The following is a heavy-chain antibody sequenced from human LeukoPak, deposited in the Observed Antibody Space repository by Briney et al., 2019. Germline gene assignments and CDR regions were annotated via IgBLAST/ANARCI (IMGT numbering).Heavy chain of an antibody. J-gene: IGHJ5*02. D-gene: IGHD2-15*01. CDR3: ARAGFCSDGSCFFRGYFDP. V-gene: IGHV1-2*02. CDR1: GYIFIGYY. Sequence: GASVKVSCKSSGYIFIGYYIHWVRRAPGQGPEWMGYINPNSGDTYYTRKFQGRVTMTRDTSISTAYMELSRLRSDDTAIYYCARAGFCSDGSCFFRGYFDPWGQGTQVTVSS. CDR2: INPNSGDT.